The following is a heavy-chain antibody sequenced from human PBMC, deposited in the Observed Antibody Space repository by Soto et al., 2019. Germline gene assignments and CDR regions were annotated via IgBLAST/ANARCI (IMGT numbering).Heavy chain of an antibody. Sequence: GGSLRLSCAASGFTFSSYSMNWVRQAPGKGLEWVSSISSSSSYIYYADSVKGRFTISRDNAKNSLYLQMNSLRAEDTAVYYCASQWECSSTSCPLYYYYYMDVWGKGTTVTVSS. J-gene: IGHJ6*03. CDR3: ASQWECSSTSCPLYYYYYMDV. CDR2: ISSSSSYI. D-gene: IGHD2-2*01. CDR1: GFTFSSYS. V-gene: IGHV3-21*01.